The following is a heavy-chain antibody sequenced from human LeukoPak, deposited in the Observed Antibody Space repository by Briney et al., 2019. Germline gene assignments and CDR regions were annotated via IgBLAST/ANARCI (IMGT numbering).Heavy chain of an antibody. CDR3: AKNQVDDFWSGRSNDAFDI. CDR2: ISDSGDST. Sequence: PGGSLRLSCADSGFTFSSYWMSWVRQAPGKGLEWASSISDSGDSTYYADSVRGRFTISRDNSKNTLYLQMMSLRAEDTAVYFCAKNQVDDFWSGRSNDAFDIWGQGTMVTLSS. CDR1: GFTFSSYW. V-gene: IGHV3-23*01. J-gene: IGHJ3*02. D-gene: IGHD3-3*01.